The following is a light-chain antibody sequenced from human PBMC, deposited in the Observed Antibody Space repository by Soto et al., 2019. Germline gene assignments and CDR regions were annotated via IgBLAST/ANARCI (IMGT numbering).Light chain of an antibody. Sequence: QSVLTQPPSVSGAPGQTVTISCTGSSSNIGAGYDVKWYQQLPGRAPKLLIYGNNKRPSGVPDRFSGSKSGTSASLAITGLQADDESDYYCQSYDNSLSGLYVFGIGTKVTVL. J-gene: IGLJ1*01. CDR2: GNN. CDR1: SSNIGAGYD. V-gene: IGLV1-40*01. CDR3: QSYDNSLSGLYV.